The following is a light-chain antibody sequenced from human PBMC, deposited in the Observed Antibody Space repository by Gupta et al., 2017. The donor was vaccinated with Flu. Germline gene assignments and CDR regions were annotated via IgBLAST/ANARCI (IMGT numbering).Light chain of an antibody. CDR3: QQYAGFPDT. CDR1: QSVSMW. J-gene: IGKJ2*01. CDR2: KAS. Sequence: PSTLSASVGDRVTITCRASQSVSMWLAWYQQKPGRVPNLLIYKASNLQSGVPSRFSGSGSGTEFTLTISSLQPNDSAIYYCQQYAGFPDTFGQGTKLEIK. V-gene: IGKV1-5*03.